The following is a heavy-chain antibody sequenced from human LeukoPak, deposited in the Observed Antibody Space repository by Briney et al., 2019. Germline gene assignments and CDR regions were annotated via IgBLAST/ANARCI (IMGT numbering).Heavy chain of an antibody. CDR3: ARGHPVGLRLLWFGDASFYFDY. Sequence: GGSLRLSCAASGFTFSSYWMSWVRQAPGKGLEWVANIKQDGSEKYYVDSVKGRFTISRDNAKNSLYLQMNSLRAEDTAVYYCARGHPVGLRLLWFGDASFYFDYWGQGTLVTVSS. V-gene: IGHV3-7*01. J-gene: IGHJ4*02. CDR2: IKQDGSEK. D-gene: IGHD3-10*01. CDR1: GFTFSSYW.